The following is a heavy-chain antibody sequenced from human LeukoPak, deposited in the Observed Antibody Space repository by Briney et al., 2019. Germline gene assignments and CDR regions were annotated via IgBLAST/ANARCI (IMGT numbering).Heavy chain of an antibody. CDR2: IKQDGNEK. J-gene: IGHJ4*02. CDR1: GFTSSNYW. D-gene: IGHD3-9*01. CDR3: ATHGYSELRYFDWSTNE. Sequence: PGGSLRLSCAASGFTSSNYWMTWVRQAPGKGLEWVANIKQDGNEKYYVDSVKGRFTISRDNAKKSLYLQMDSLRAEDTAVYYCATHGYSELRYFDWSTNEWGQGTLVTVSS. V-gene: IGHV3-7*01.